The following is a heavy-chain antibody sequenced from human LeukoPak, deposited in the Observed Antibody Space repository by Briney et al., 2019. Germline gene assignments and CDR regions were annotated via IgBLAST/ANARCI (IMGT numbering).Heavy chain of an antibody. V-gene: IGHV4-4*09. CDR3: ARRLYGLEYNWFDP. J-gene: IGHJ5*02. Sequence: SETLSLTCTVSGGSISSYYWSWIRQPPGKGLEWIGYIYTSGSTNYNPSLKSRVTISVDTSKNQFSLKLSSVTAAGTAVYYCARRLYGLEYNWFDPWGQGTLVTVSS. D-gene: IGHD4-17*01. CDR2: IYTSGST. CDR1: GGSISSYY.